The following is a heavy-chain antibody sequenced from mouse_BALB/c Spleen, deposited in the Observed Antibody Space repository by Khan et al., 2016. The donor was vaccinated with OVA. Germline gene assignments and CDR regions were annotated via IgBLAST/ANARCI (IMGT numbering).Heavy chain of an antibody. J-gene: IGHJ3*01. V-gene: IGHV1-69*02. CDR3: VRSFHYGSSIWFAY. CDR1: GYPLTSYW. CDR2: IDPSDIYT. D-gene: IGHD1-1*01. Sequence: QVQLQQPGAELVKPGASVKLSCKASGYPLTSYWLHWVKQRPGQGLEWIGEIDPSDIYTNYNQKFKGKATVTVDKSSSTTYMQLSSLTSEDSAVYYCVRSFHYGSSIWFAYWGQGTLVTVSA.